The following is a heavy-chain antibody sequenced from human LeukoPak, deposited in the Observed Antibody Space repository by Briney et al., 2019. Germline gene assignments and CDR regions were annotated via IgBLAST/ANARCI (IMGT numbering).Heavy chain of an antibody. CDR2: ISGSGNTR. CDR3: AKMAYYYGSGSIEYYYGMDV. Sequence: GGSLTLSCAASGFSFSNYAMSWVRQAPGKGLEWVATISGSGNTRFYADSVKGRFIISRDNSKNTLYFQMHSLRADDTAVYYCAKMAYYYGSGSIEYYYGMDVWGKGTTLTVSS. V-gene: IGHV3-23*01. D-gene: IGHD3-10*01. CDR1: GFSFSNYA. J-gene: IGHJ6*04.